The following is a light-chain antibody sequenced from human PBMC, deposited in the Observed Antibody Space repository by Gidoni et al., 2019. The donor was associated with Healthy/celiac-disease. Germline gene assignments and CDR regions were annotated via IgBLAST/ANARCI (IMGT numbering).Light chain of an antibody. CDR2: DVS. CDR3: SSYTSSSTPVV. J-gene: IGLJ2*01. CDR1: SSDVGGYNY. V-gene: IGLV2-14*03. Sequence: QSALTQPASVSGSPGHSITISCTGTSSDVGGYNYVSWYQQHPGKAPKLMIYDVSNRPSGVSNRFSGSKSGNTASLIISGLQAEDEADYYCSSYTSSSTPVVFGGGTKLTVL.